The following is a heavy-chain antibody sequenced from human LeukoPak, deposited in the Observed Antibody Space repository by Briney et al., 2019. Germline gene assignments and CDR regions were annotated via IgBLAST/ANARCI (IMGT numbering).Heavy chain of an antibody. D-gene: IGHD2-15*01. CDR3: ARVSWQLLNVYYYYYMDV. CDR2: INHSGST. Sequence: PSETLSLTCAVYGGSFSGFYWSWIRQPLGKGLEWIGEINHSGSTNYNPSLKSRVTISVDTSKNQFSLKLSSVTAADTAVYYCARVSWQLLNVYYYYYMDVWGKGTTVTVSS. J-gene: IGHJ6*03. V-gene: IGHV4-34*01. CDR1: GGSFSGFY.